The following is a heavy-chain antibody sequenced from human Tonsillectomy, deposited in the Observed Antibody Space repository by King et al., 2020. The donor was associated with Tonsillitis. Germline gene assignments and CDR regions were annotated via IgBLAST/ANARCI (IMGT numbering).Heavy chain of an antibody. CDR1: GGSISSSNW. CDR3: ARSVGNYWYFDL. J-gene: IGHJ2*01. Sequence: QLQESGPGLVKPSGTLSLPCAVSGGSISSSNWGGWVRQPPGKGLEGVGEIYHRGSTNYNPALKSRVTISVDKSKNQFSLKLSSVTAADTAVYYCARSVGNYWYFDLWGRGTLVTVSS. CDR2: IYHRGST. V-gene: IGHV4-4*02.